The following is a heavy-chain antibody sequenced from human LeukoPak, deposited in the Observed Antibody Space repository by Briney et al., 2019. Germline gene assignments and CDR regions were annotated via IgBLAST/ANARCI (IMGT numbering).Heavy chain of an antibody. J-gene: IGHJ4*02. CDR2: MYYDGST. CDR1: GASIFSTTFY. V-gene: IGHV4-39*01. CDR3: ARRSDSGSDDGEDYFDF. D-gene: IGHD1-26*01. Sequence: SETLSLACSVSGASIFSTTFYWGWLRQPPGKGLEWIGSMYYDGSTYYNPSLKSRVSISVDTSNNQFSLKLTSVTAADTAVYFCARRSDSGSDDGEDYFDFWGQGTLVTISS.